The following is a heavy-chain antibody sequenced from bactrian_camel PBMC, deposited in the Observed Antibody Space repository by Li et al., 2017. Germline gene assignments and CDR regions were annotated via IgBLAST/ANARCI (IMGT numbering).Heavy chain of an antibody. V-gene: IGHV3S68*01. CDR3: AADTMGPSCLSVLPGLKRDYFGY. CDR1: RINSYC. CDR2: ISTGFPST. D-gene: IGHD2*01. Sequence: HVQLVESGGGSVQVGGSLTLSCAFSRINSYCLGWFRQALGKEREGVAGISTGFPSTSYADSVKGRFTISVDRAKNTLYLQMDSLKVEDSAMYYCAADTMGPSCLSVLPGLKRDYFGYWGQGTQVTVS. J-gene: IGHJ6*01.